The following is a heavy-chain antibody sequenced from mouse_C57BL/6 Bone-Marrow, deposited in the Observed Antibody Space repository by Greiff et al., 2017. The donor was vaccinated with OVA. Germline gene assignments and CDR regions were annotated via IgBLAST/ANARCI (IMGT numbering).Heavy chain of an antibody. D-gene: IGHD3-2*02. CDR1: GYTFTSYG. CDR3: ARERDSSGYLDY. V-gene: IGHV1-81*01. CDR2: IYPRSGNT. Sequence: VQLVESGAELARPGASVKLSCKASGYTFTSYGISWVKQRTGQGLEWIGEIYPRSGNTYYNEKFKGKATLTADKSSSTAYMELRSLTSEDSAVYFCARERDSSGYLDYWGQGTTLTVSS. J-gene: IGHJ2*01.